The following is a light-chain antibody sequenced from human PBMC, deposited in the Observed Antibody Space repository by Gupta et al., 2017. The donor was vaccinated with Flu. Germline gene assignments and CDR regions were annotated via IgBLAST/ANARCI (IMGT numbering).Light chain of an antibody. Sequence: PSSVSASVGDTVTITCRASQDVGRWLAWYQQKSGKAPKLLIYSATTLQSGVPSRFSGSGSGTDFTLTINGLQPEDFATYYCQQADSFPRTFGQGTKVE. CDR1: QDVGRW. CDR2: SAT. J-gene: IGKJ2*02. V-gene: IGKV1-12*01. CDR3: QQADSFPRT.